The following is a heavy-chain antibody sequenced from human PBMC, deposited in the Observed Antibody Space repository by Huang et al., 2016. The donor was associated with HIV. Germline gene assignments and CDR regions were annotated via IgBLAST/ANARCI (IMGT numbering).Heavy chain of an antibody. Sequence: QLQLQESGPGPVKPSATLSLTCSVSGGSISGRRYYWGGIRQPPGKGLGWLGSIYDRGGSHSSPSLKSRVTMSVDTSKNQFSRKLSSVTAADTAVYYCARGQSGPSQWLASLGNYYYYMDVWGKGTTVTVSS. CDR1: GGSISGRRYY. CDR3: ARGQSGPSQWLASLGNYYYYMDV. CDR2: IYDRGGS. D-gene: IGHD6-19*01. J-gene: IGHJ6*03. V-gene: IGHV4-39*01.